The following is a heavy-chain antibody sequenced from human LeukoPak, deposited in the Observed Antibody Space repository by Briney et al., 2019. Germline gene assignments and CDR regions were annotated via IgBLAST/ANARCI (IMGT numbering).Heavy chain of an antibody. CDR2: MTTSGNTI. Sequence: GGSLRLSCVVSGITFSGYSMIWVRQAPGKGLEWLSFMTTSGNTIFYAESVKDRFTISRDNAKKSLYLQMNSLRDEDTAVYYFARVGGATAVTMYFEYWGQGTLVTVSS. CDR3: ARVGGATAVTMYFEY. V-gene: IGHV3-48*02. D-gene: IGHD1-26*01. CDR1: GITFSGYS. J-gene: IGHJ4*02.